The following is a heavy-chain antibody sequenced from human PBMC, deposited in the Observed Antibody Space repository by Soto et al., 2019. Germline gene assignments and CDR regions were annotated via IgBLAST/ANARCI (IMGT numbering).Heavy chain of an antibody. V-gene: IGHV4-30-2*01. CDR3: AAGGGLPRYY. J-gene: IGHJ4*02. Sequence: SETLSLTCAVSGGSISSGGYSWSWIRQPPGKGLEWIGYIYHSGSTYYNPSLKSRVTISVDRSKNQFSLKPSSVTAADTAVYYCAAGGGLPRYYWGQGTLVTVS. CDR1: GGSISSGGYS. D-gene: IGHD5-12*01. CDR2: IYHSGST.